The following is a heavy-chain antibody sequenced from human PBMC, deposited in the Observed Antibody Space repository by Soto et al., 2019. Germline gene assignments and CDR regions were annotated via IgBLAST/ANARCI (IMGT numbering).Heavy chain of an antibody. Sequence: PSETLSLTCTVSGGSMISYYWSWIRQPPGRGLEWIGFIYYAGSTKYNPSLNSRVTMSVDTSKYQFSLKLSSVTAADTAVYYCAGSTWIQLWLRFYYFDYWGQGTLVTVSS. J-gene: IGHJ4*02. V-gene: IGHV4-59*01. CDR2: IYYAGST. CDR3: AGSTWIQLWLRFYYFDY. CDR1: GGSMISYY. D-gene: IGHD5-18*01.